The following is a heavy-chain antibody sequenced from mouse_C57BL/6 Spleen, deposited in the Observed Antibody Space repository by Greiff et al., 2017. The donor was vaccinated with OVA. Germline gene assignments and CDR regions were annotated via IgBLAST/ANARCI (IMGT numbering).Heavy chain of an antibody. CDR2: ISSGSSTI. Sequence: EVMLVESGGGLVKPGGSLKLSCAASGFTFSDSGMHWVRQAPEKGLEWVAYISSGSSTIYYADTVKGRFTISRDNAKNTLFLQMTSLRSEDTAMYYCARDYYGSSYGHAMDYWGQGTSVTVSS. V-gene: IGHV5-17*01. CDR3: ARDYYGSSYGHAMDY. D-gene: IGHD1-1*01. J-gene: IGHJ4*01. CDR1: GFTFSDSG.